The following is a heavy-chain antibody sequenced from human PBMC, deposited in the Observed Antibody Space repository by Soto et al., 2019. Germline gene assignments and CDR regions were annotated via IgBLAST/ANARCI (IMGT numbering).Heavy chain of an antibody. Sequence: QVQLVQSGAEVKKPGASVKVSCKASGYTFTGYYMHWVRQAPGQGREGIRWINPNSGGTNYAQKFQGCVTMTSDTSISTAYMELSRLRSDDTAEYCCAKSSGTYYMDDWFDPWGQGTLVTVSS. J-gene: IGHJ5*02. D-gene: IGHD3-10*01. V-gene: IGHV1-2*04. CDR1: GYTFTGYY. CDR2: INPNSGGT. CDR3: AKSSGTYYMDDWFDP.